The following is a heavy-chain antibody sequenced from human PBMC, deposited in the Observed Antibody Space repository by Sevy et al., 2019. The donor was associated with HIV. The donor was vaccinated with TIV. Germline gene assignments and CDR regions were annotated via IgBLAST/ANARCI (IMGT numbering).Heavy chain of an antibody. J-gene: IGHJ4*02. CDR1: GFTFSSYW. CDR3: ARERVRAKDD. CDR2: INSDGSST. V-gene: IGHV3-74*01. Sequence: GESLKISCAASGFTFSSYWMHWVRQAPGKGLVWVSRINSDGSSTSYADSVKGRFTISRDNAKNTLYLQMNSLRAEDTAVYYCARERVRAKDDWGQGTLVTVSS.